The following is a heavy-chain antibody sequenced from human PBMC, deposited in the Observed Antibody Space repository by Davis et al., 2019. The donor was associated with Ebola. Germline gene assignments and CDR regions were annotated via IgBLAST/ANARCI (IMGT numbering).Heavy chain of an antibody. V-gene: IGHV3-23*01. CDR1: GFTFSSYA. CDR3: ARDRGIKCSGDSCYWGDFDY. D-gene: IGHD2-15*01. CDR2: ISGSGVSGVKT. J-gene: IGHJ4*02. Sequence: GESLKISCAASGFTFSSYAMSWVRQAPGKGLEWVSAISGSGVSGVKTYYVDSVKGRFTISRDNSKNTLYLQMNSLRAEDTAVYYCARDRGIKCSGDSCYWGDFDYWGQGTLVTVSS.